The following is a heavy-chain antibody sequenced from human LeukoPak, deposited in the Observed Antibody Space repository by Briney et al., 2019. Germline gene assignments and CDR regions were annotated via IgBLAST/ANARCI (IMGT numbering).Heavy chain of an antibody. Sequence: GGSLRLSCAASGFTFSRYGMHWVRQAPGKGLEWVAFIWYDGSNKYYADSVKGRFTIYRDNSKNTLYLQMNSLRAEDTAVYYCAKDRVYYGSGSYYSAFDIWGQGTMVTVSS. CDR1: GFTFSRYG. J-gene: IGHJ3*02. V-gene: IGHV3-30*02. CDR3: AKDRVYYGSGSYYSAFDI. CDR2: IWYDGSNK. D-gene: IGHD3-10*01.